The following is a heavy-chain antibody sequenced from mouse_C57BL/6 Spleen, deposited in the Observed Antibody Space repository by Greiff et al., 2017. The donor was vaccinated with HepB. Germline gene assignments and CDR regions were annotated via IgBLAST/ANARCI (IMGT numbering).Heavy chain of an antibody. CDR2: IYPGDGDT. Sequence: VQLQQSGAELVKPGASVKISCKASGYAFSSYWMNWVKQRPGKGLEWIGQIYPGDGDTNYNGKFKGKATLTADKSSSTAYMQLSSLTAEDSAVYFCARHGDYSNGFAYWGQGTLVTVSA. J-gene: IGHJ3*01. D-gene: IGHD2-5*01. CDR1: GYAFSSYW. V-gene: IGHV1-80*01. CDR3: ARHGDYSNGFAY.